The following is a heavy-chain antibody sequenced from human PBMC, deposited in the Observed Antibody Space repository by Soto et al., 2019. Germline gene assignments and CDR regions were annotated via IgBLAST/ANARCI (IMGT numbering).Heavy chain of an antibody. Sequence: ASVKVSCKASGYTFTSYGISWVRQAPGQGLEWMGWISAYNGNTNYAQKLQGRVTMTTDTSTSTAYMELRSLRSDDTAVYYCARETDPLFIVVVPAAPTFDYWGQGTLVTVSS. CDR2: ISAYNGNT. D-gene: IGHD2-2*01. CDR1: GYTFTSYG. V-gene: IGHV1-18*01. CDR3: ARETDPLFIVVVPAAPTFDY. J-gene: IGHJ4*02.